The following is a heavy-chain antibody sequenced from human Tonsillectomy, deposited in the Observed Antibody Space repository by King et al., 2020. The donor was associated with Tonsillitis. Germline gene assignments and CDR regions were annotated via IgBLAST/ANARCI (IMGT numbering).Heavy chain of an antibody. J-gene: IGHJ4*02. V-gene: IGHV1-18*01. Sequence: QLVQSGAEVKKPGASVKVSCKASGYTFSSYDISWVRQAPGQGLEWMGWISPYSGDSNYAQKFQGRVTVTTDTATGTAYMELRGLKSDDTAGYYCARVWGIVVRSMIDYWGQGTLVTVSS. D-gene: IGHD3-16*01. CDR2: ISPYSGDS. CDR1: GYTFSSYD. CDR3: ARVWGIVVRSMIDY.